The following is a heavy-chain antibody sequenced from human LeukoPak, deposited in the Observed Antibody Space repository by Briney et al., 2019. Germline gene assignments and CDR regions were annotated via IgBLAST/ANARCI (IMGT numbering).Heavy chain of an antibody. CDR2: INTNGGST. J-gene: IGHJ4*02. V-gene: IGHV3-64*01. CDR1: GFTFSSNA. D-gene: IGHD4-17*01. CDR3: ARGDVYTSGPLRD. Sequence: GGSLRLSCAASGFTFSSNAMHWVRQAPGKGLEYVSGINTNGGSTYYANSVMGRFTISRDNSRNTLSLQMGSLTVEDMAAYFCARGDVYTSGPLRDWGQGTLVTVSS.